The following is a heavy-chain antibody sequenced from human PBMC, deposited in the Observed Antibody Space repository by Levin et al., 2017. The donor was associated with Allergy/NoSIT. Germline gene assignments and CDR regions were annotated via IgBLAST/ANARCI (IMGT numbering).Heavy chain of an antibody. CDR1: GFNVETKY. Sequence: GGSLRLSCVVSGFNVETKYMTWVRQAPGKGLDCVSVIHSEGNTYYSDSVKGRFTISRDTSKNILILQMNSLRAEDTGVYYCARDSGGWISGMPVPLDYWGQGTLVTVSS. J-gene: IGHJ4*02. CDR3: ARDSGGWISGMPVPLDY. D-gene: IGHD1-26*01. V-gene: IGHV3-66*01. CDR2: IHSEGNT.